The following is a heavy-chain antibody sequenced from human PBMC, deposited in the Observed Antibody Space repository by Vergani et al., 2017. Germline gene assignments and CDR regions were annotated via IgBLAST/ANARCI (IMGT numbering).Heavy chain of an antibody. CDR1: GFTLGDYA. V-gene: IGHV3-49*04. D-gene: IGHD3-16*01. Sequence: EVHLVESGGGLVQPGRSLRLSCSGSGFTLGDYAMTWVRQAPGKGLEWVAFMWSKPYGGTTEYAASVKGRFTITRNDSKSIANLQMSSLKAEDTAVYYCTSARLDDSYAYFDYWGQGTLVTVSP. CDR2: MWSKPYGGTT. J-gene: IGHJ4*02. CDR3: TSARLDDSYAYFDY.